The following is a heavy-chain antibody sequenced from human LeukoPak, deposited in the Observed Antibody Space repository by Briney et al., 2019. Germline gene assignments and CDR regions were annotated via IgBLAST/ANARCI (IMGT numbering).Heavy chain of an antibody. CDR3: ARRSILNT. V-gene: IGHV3-48*01. CDR2: ISSSSSTI. CDR1: GFTFSSYS. J-gene: IGHJ5*02. Sequence: SGGSLRLSCAASGFTFSSYSMNWVRQAPGKGLEWVSYISSSSSTIYYADSVKGRFTISRDNAKNSLYLQMNSLRAEDTAVYYCARRSILNTWGQGTLVTVSS.